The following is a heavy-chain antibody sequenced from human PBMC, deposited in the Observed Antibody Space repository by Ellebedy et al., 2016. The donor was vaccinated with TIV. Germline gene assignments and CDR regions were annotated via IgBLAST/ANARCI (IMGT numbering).Heavy chain of an antibody. D-gene: IGHD3-10*01. CDR3: ARVVPFGEFKSWFDP. Sequence: MPSETLSLTCTVPGGSLSADYWHWIRQPAGKRLEWIGRIYATGSTNYNPSLKSRVTMSVDRSKNQLSLRLISVTAADTAVYYCARVVPFGEFKSWFDPWGQGTLVTVSS. CDR1: GGSLSADY. CDR2: IYATGST. J-gene: IGHJ5*02. V-gene: IGHV4-4*07.